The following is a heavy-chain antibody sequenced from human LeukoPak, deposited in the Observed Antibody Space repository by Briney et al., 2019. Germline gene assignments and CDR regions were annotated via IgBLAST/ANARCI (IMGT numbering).Heavy chain of an antibody. CDR1: GFTFSSYW. J-gene: IGHJ6*04. D-gene: IGHD3-10*02. V-gene: IGHV3-74*01. CDR3: ARGRERLLCYSYGMDV. Sequence: GASLRPSWAAAGFTFSSYWMHWVRHPRRKGLGWVSRINSDASTTTYPSSVKDRFTISRNNAKNTLYLQMNRLRAEDTAVYFCARGRERLLCYSYGMDVWGKGTTVTVS. CDR2: INSDASTT.